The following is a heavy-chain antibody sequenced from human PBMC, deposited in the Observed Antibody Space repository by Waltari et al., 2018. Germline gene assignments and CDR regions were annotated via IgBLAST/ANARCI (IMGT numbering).Heavy chain of an antibody. Sequence: QVQLVQSGAEVKKPGASVKVSCKASGYTFTSYGISWVRQAPGQGLEWMGWISAYNGNTNYAQKLQGRVTMTTDTSTGTAYMELRSLRSDDTAVYYCARDSGHGITMIVVVHEGYYGMDVWGQGTTVTVSS. D-gene: IGHD3-22*01. V-gene: IGHV1-18*01. J-gene: IGHJ6*02. CDR2: ISAYNGNT. CDR1: GYTFTSYG. CDR3: ARDSGHGITMIVVVHEGYYGMDV.